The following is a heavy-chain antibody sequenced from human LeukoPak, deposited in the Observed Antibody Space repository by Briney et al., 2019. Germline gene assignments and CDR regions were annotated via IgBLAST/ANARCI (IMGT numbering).Heavy chain of an antibody. CDR1: GFTFISYG. CDR2: VSGSAYNT. V-gene: IGHV3-23*01. Sequence: PGGALRLSCAASGFTFISYGMSWVRQAPGKGLEWVSTVSGSAYNTYYADSAKGRFTISRENSAKTLYLQMNSLRAEDTAPYYYAGHSGCYYSYDVGAWGQVTLVTVSS. J-gene: IGHJ5*02. CDR3: AGHSGCYYSYDVGA. D-gene: IGHD1-26*01.